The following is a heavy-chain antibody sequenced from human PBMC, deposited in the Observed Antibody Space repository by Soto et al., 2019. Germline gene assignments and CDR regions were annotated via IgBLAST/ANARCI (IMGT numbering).Heavy chain of an antibody. CDR3: ARGRVVSCIAARHYWFAP. V-gene: IGHV1-46*01. CDR2: INPSGGST. D-gene: IGHD6-6*01. Sequence: ASVNVSCKASGYTFTSYYMHWVRQAPGQGLEWMGIINPSGGSTSYAQKFQGRVTMTRDTSTSTVYMELSSLRSEDTAVYYCARGRVVSCIAARHYWFAPCGQGTLVTGSS. J-gene: IGHJ5*02. CDR1: GYTFTSYY.